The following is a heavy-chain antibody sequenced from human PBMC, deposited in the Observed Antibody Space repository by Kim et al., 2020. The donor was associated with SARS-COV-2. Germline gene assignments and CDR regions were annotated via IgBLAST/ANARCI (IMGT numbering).Heavy chain of an antibody. CDR1: GFTFSDYY. CDR3: ARVVLGATDYYDY. Sequence: GGSLRLSCAASGFTFSDYYMSWIRQAPGKGLEWVSYISSSSSYTNYADSVKGRFTISRDNAKNSLYLQMNSLRAEDTAVYYCARVVLGATDYYDYWDQGTLVTVSS. J-gene: IGHJ4*02. V-gene: IGHV3-11*06. CDR2: ISSSSSYT. D-gene: IGHD1-26*01.